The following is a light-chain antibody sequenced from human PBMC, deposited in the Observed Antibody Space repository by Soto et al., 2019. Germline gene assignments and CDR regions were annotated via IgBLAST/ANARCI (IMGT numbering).Light chain of an antibody. CDR1: QIISSW. J-gene: IGKJ1*01. CDR3: QQYNTFWT. Sequence: DIQMTQPPSTLSASVGDRVTITCRASQIISSWLAWYQQKPGKAPKLLIYDVSSLESGVPSRFSGSGSGTEFTLTISSLQPDDSATYYCQQYNTFWTFGQGTKVDIK. CDR2: DVS. V-gene: IGKV1-5*01.